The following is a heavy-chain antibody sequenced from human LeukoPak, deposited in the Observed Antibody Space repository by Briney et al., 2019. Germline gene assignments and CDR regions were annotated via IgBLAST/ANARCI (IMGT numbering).Heavy chain of an antibody. CDR1: GGSISSYY. CDR2: IYYSGGT. J-gene: IGHJ4*02. CDR3: ARQDPTMVRGVIMD. V-gene: IGHV4-59*01. D-gene: IGHD3-10*01. Sequence: SETLSLTCTVSGGSISSYYWSWIRQPPGKGLEWIGYIYYSGGTNYNPSLKSRVTISVDTSKNQFSLKLSSVTAADTAVYYCARQDPTMVRGVIMDWGQGTLVTVSS.